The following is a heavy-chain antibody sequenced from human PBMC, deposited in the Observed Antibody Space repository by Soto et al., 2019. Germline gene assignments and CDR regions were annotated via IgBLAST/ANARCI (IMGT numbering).Heavy chain of an antibody. Sequence: SSETLSLTCTVSGGSVSSGSYYWSWIRQPPGKGLEWIGRIYATGDTDYNPSLKSRISMSVDMSKKQFSLTLRSVTAADTAIYYCVRDGTKNLRDRFEPWGRGILVTVSS. CDR1: GGSVSSGSYY. CDR3: VRDGTKNLRDRFEP. J-gene: IGHJ5*02. D-gene: IGHD1-26*01. CDR2: IYATGDT. V-gene: IGHV4-61*01.